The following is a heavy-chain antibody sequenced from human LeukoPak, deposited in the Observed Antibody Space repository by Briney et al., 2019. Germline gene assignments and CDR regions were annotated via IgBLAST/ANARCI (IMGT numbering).Heavy chain of an antibody. CDR3: AEGGIYGDSGDF. J-gene: IGHJ4*02. CDR1: GFTFSNAW. CDR2: ISASGGVT. D-gene: IGHD4-17*01. Sequence: GGSLRLSCAASGFTFSNAWMSWVRQAPGKGLEWVSGISASGGVTYYAGSVKGRFTISRDNSKSTLDLQMNSLRADDTAVYYCAEGGIYGDSGDFWGQGALVIVSS. V-gene: IGHV3-23*01.